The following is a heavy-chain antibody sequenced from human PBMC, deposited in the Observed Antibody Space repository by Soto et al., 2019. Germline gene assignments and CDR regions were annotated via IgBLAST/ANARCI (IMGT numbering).Heavy chain of an antibody. CDR2: ISSSSSYI. Sequence: SCKASGYTFTSYYMHWVRQAPGQGLEWVSSISSSSSYIYYADSVKGRFTISRDNAKNSLYLQMNSLRAEDTAVYYCAWDYGSPWDYWGQGTLVTVSS. CDR1: GYTFTSYY. CDR3: AWDYGSPWDY. D-gene: IGHD3-10*01. J-gene: IGHJ4*02. V-gene: IGHV3-21*01.